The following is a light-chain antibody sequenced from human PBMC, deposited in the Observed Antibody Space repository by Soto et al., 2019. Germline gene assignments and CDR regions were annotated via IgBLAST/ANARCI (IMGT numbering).Light chain of an antibody. CDR3: QHYSSSPPIT. CDR1: QSVRSTY. V-gene: IGKV3-20*01. J-gene: IGKJ5*01. CDR2: GAS. Sequence: EIVLTQSPGTLSLSPGERATLSCRASQSVRSTYLAWYQQKPGQAPRLLIHGASSRATGIPDRFSGSGSGANFTLTISSLEADDFAVYYCQHYSSSPPITFGQGTRLDIK.